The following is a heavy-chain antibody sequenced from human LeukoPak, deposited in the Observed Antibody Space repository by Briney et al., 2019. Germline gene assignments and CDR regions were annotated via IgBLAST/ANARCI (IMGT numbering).Heavy chain of an antibody. CDR1: GFTFSSYE. Sequence: GGSLRLSCAASGFTFSSYEMNWVRQAPGKGLEWVSYISSSGSTIYYADSVKGRFTISRDNSKNSLYLQMNSLRAEDTAVYYCGRGLGGAGDGSWFDPWGQGTLVTVSS. J-gene: IGHJ5*02. CDR3: GRGLGGAGDGSWFDP. CDR2: ISSSGSTI. D-gene: IGHD3-10*01. V-gene: IGHV3-48*03.